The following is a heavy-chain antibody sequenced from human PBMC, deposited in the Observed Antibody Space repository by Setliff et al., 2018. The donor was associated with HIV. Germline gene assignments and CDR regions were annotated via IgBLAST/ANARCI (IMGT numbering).Heavy chain of an antibody. D-gene: IGHD3-22*01. J-gene: IGHJ4*02. CDR1: GASITSGSYY. V-gene: IGHV4-61*10. Sequence: PSETLSLTCTVSGASITSGSYYWSWVRQPAGKGLEWIGYIFYSGSTNYNPSLKSRVTISVDTSKNQFSLKLSSVTAADTAVYYCARQSDSSGYFPSWYFDYWAQGTLVTVSS. CDR3: ARQSDSSGYFPSWYFDY. CDR2: IFYSGST.